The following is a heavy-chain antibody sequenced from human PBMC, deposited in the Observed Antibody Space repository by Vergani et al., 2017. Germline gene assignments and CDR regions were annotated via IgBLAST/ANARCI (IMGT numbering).Heavy chain of an antibody. D-gene: IGHD2-2*01. V-gene: IGHV1-69*01. CDR2: IIPIFGTA. CDR1: GGPFSSYA. Sequence: QVQLVQSGAEVKKPGSSVKVSCKASGGPFSSYAISWVRQAPEQGLEWMGGIIPIFGTANYAQKFQGRVTITADESTSTAYMELSSLRSEDTAVYYCARGLRYQLQGEDYYYYGMDVWGQGTTVTVSS. J-gene: IGHJ6*02. CDR3: ARGLRYQLQGEDYYYYGMDV.